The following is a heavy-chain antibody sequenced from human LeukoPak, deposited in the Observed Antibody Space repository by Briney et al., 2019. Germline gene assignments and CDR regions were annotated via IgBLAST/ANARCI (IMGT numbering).Heavy chain of an antibody. D-gene: IGHD5/OR15-5a*01. Sequence: SETLSLTCTVSGGSISPYHWSWVRPPPGKGLEWIGYIYNTGSTNYNPSLKSRVTISVDTSKNQFSLNLTSVTAADTAVYYCVYYSIVSGCFDPWGQGTLVTVSS. CDR1: GGSISPYH. CDR3: VYYSIVSGCFDP. CDR2: IYNTGST. J-gene: IGHJ5*02. V-gene: IGHV4-59*01.